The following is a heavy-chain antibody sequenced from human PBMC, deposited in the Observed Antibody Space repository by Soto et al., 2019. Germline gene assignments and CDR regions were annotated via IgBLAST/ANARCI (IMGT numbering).Heavy chain of an antibody. Sequence: EVQVLESGGGLVQPGGSLRLSCAASGFTYSNYAMRWVRQAPGQGLEWVSAIGGGGISTYYADSVKGRFTISRDNSKNTLFLQMNSLSAEDTAFYYCAKGSGGYRPYYFDSWGQGTLVTVSA. CDR1: GFTYSNYA. J-gene: IGHJ4*02. V-gene: IGHV3-23*01. D-gene: IGHD3-22*01. CDR2: IGGGGIST. CDR3: AKGSGGYRPYYFDS.